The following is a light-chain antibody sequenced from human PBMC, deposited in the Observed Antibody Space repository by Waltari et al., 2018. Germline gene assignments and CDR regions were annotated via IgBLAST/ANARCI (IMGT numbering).Light chain of an antibody. J-gene: IGLJ3*02. CDR1: SSDVGGYDS. V-gene: IGLV2-14*01. Sequence: QSALTQPASVSGSPGQSITISCTGTSSDVGGYDSVSWYQQHPGKAPKLMIYEVSKRPSGVSSRFSGSKSANTASLTISGLQAEDEADYYCSSYTSSSSWVFGGGTKLTVL. CDR2: EVS. CDR3: SSYTSSSSWV.